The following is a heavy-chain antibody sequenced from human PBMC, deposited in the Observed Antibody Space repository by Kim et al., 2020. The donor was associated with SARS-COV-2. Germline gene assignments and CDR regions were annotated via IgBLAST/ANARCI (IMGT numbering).Heavy chain of an antibody. CDR3: ANFPGYFVLGMDV. CDR2: ISGGGISI. V-gene: IGHV3-23*01. Sequence: GGSLRLSCAASGFTFSTNAMSWVRQAPGKGLEWVSFISGGGISICYADSVKGRFTISRDNYKNTVFMQMTSLRAEDTAVYYCANFPGYFVLGMDVWGQGTTVTVSS. J-gene: IGHJ6*02. CDR1: GFTFSTNA. D-gene: IGHD3-9*01.